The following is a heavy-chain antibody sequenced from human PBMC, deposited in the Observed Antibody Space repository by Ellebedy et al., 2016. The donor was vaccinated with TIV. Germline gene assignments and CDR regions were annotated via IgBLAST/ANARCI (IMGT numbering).Heavy chain of an antibody. Sequence: GESLKISCAVSGFTVSSKYMIWVRQAPGKGLEWLSVIYTVGDTYYADSVKGRFTVIRDSSENTLFLQMNSLRAEDTAVYYCATDPDGVYGDTPAYWGRGTLVTVSS. CDR2: IYTVGDT. CDR3: ATDPDGVYGDTPAY. D-gene: IGHD4-17*01. CDR1: GFTVSSKY. J-gene: IGHJ4*02. V-gene: IGHV3-53*01.